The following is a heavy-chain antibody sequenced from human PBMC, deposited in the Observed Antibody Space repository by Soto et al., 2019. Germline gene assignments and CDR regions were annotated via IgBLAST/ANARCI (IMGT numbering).Heavy chain of an antibody. J-gene: IGHJ6*02. CDR2: IIPIFGTA. CDR3: ARRGSGSPEAYYYYGMDV. Sequence: QVQLVQSGAEVKKPGSSVKVSCKASGGTFSSYAISWVRQAPGQGLEWMGGIIPIFGTANYAQKFQGRVTITADESTSTAYMELSSLRSEDTAVYYSARRGSGSPEAYYYYGMDVWGQGTTVTVSS. D-gene: IGHD1-26*01. V-gene: IGHV1-69*01. CDR1: GGTFSSYA.